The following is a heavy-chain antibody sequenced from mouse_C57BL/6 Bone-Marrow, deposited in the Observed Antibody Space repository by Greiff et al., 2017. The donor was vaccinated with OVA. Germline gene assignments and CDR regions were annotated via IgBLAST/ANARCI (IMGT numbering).Heavy chain of an antibody. CDR2: VYPYNGGT. Sequence: RKQSGPVLVRPGPSVKISCKASGFTFTDYYMHWVKQSHGKSLEWIGLVYPYNGGTSYNQKFKGKATLTVDTSSSTAYMELNSLTSEDSAVYYCARFRDGYYVAFAYWGQGTLVTVSA. CDR3: ARFRDGYYVAFAY. V-gene: IGHV1-36*01. CDR1: GFTFTDYY. D-gene: IGHD2-3*01. J-gene: IGHJ3*01.